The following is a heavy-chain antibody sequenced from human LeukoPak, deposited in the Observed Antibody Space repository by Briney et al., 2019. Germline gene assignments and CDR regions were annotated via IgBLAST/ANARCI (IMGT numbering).Heavy chain of an antibody. D-gene: IGHD6-13*01. CDR3: GGFGYEAAVDL. CDR2: ISSSGSTI. V-gene: IGHV3-48*03. Sequence: GGSLRLSCAASGFTFSSYEMNWVRQAPGKGLEWVSYISSSGSTIYYADSVKGRFTISRDNAKNSLYLQMNSLRAEDTAVYYCGGFGYEAAVDLWGQGTLVTVSS. CDR1: GFTFSSYE. J-gene: IGHJ4*02.